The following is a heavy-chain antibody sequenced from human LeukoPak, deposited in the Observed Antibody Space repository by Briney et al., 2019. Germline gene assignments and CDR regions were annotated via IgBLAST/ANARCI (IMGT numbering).Heavy chain of an antibody. D-gene: IGHD3-3*01. CDR2: IYYSGST. V-gene: IGHV4-39*01. CDR1: GGSISSSSYY. J-gene: IGHJ4*02. Sequence: SETLSLTCTVSGGSISSSSYYWGWIRQPPGKGLEWIGSIYYSGSTYYNPSLKSRVTISVDTSKSQFSLRLTSVTAADTAVYYCARHVRFLEWLSSYYCDYWGQGTLVTVSS. CDR3: ARHVRFLEWLSSYYCDY.